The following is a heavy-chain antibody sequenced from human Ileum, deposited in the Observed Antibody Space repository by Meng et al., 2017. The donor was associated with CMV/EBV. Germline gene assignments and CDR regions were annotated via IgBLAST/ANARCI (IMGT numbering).Heavy chain of an antibody. V-gene: IGHV1-2*02. CDR1: GYTFTGYY. D-gene: IGHD6-6*01. J-gene: IGHJ5*02. Sequence: ASVKVSCKASGYTFTGYYMHWVRQAPGQGLEWMGWINPNSGGTNYAQKFQGRVTMTRDTSISTAYMELSRLRSDDTAVYYCARTSTSSYYNWFDPWGQGTLVTVSS. CDR2: INPNSGGT. CDR3: ARTSTSSYYNWFDP.